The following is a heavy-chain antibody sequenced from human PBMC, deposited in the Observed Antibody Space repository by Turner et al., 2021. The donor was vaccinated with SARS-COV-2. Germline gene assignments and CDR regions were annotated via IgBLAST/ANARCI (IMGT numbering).Heavy chain of an antibody. CDR2: IYSGGST. V-gene: IGHV3-53*04. J-gene: IGHJ4*02. CDR3: ASSSGYSGSWYLKH. CDR1: GFTVSSHY. Sequence: EVQLVESGGGLVLPGGSLTLPCAASGFTVSSHYMSWVRQAPGKGLEWVSVIYSGGSTYYADSVKGRFTISRHNSKNTLYLQMNSLRAEDTAVYYCASSSGYSGSWYLKHWGQGTLVTVSS. D-gene: IGHD6-13*01.